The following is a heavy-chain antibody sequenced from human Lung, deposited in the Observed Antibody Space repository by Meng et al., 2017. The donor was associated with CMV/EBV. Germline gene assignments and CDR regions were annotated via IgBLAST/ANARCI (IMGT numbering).Heavy chain of an antibody. CDR1: GGSISSGDYY. Sequence: LXCTVSGGSISSGDYYWSWIRQPPGKGLEWIGYIYYSGSTYYNPSLKSRVTISVDTSKNQFSLKLSSVTAADTAVYYCARDSVPSTTYYYYGMDVWXQGTTVTVSS. D-gene: IGHD2/OR15-2a*01. J-gene: IGHJ6*02. CDR2: IYYSGST. CDR3: ARDSVPSTTYYYYGMDV. V-gene: IGHV4-30-4*08.